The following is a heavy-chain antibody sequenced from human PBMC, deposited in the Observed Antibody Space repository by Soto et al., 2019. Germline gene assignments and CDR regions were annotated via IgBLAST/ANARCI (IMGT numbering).Heavy chain of an antibody. Sequence: QVQLVESGGGVVQPGRSLRLSCAASGFTFSSYGMHWVRQAPGKGLEWVSVIWYDGSDKYYADSVKGRFTISRDNSKNTLYLQMNSLRAEDTAVYYCARDLYISGWYDLDYWGQGTLVTVSS. CDR1: GFTFSSYG. J-gene: IGHJ4*02. V-gene: IGHV3-33*01. CDR2: IWYDGSDK. CDR3: ARDLYISGWYDLDY. D-gene: IGHD6-19*01.